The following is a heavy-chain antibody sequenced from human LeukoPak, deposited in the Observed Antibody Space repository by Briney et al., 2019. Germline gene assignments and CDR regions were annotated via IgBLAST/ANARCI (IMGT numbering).Heavy chain of an antibody. Sequence: GRSLRLSCAASGFTFSSYAMHWVRQAPGKGLEWVAVISYDGSNKYYADSVNGRFTISRDNSKNTLYLQMNSLRAEDTAVYYCAKDLHSFYDSSPHWGQGTLVTVSS. CDR2: ISYDGSNK. CDR1: GFTFSSYA. D-gene: IGHD3-22*01. CDR3: AKDLHSFYDSSPH. J-gene: IGHJ4*02. V-gene: IGHV3-30-3*01.